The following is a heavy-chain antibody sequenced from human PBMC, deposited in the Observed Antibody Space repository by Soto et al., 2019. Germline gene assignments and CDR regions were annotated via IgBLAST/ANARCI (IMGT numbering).Heavy chain of an antibody. CDR3: AREGVTRYYYGMDV. J-gene: IGHJ6*02. CDR2: ISAYNGNT. V-gene: IGHV1-18*01. D-gene: IGHD2-2*01. Sequence: ASLKVYCKSSGSTFTSYAMHCVRHTTGQRLEWMGWISAYNGNTNYAQKLQGRVTMTTDTSTSTAYMELRSLRSDDTAVYYCAREGVTRYYYGMDVWGQGTTVTVSS. CDR1: GSTFTSYA.